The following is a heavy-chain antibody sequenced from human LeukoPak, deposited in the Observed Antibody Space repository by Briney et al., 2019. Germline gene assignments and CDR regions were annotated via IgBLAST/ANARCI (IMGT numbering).Heavy chain of an antibody. CDR1: GGSFSGYY. V-gene: IGHV4-34*01. CDR3: ARGARGISRGYFDY. D-gene: IGHD3-16*01. J-gene: IGHJ4*02. CDR2: INHSGST. Sequence: SETLSLTCAVYGGSFSGYYWSWIRQPPGKGLEWIGDINHSGSTNYNPSLKSRVTISVDTSKNQFSLKLSSVTAADTAVYYCARGARGISRGYFDYWGQGTLVTVSS.